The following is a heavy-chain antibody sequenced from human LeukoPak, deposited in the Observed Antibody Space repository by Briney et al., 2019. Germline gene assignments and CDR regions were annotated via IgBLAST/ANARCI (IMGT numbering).Heavy chain of an antibody. V-gene: IGHV3-30-3*01. J-gene: IGHJ4*02. CDR3: AKGEGYSSGHTQSDY. Sequence: GRSLRLSCAASGFTFSSYAMHWVRQAPGKGLEWVAVISYDGSNKYYADSVKGRFTISRDNSKNTLYLQMNSLRAEDTAVYYCAKGEGYSSGHTQSDYWGQGTLVTVSS. D-gene: IGHD6-19*01. CDR1: GFTFSSYA. CDR2: ISYDGSNK.